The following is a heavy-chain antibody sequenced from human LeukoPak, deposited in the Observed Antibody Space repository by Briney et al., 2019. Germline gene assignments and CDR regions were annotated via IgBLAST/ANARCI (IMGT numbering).Heavy chain of an antibody. V-gene: IGHV3-21*01. Sequence: GGSLRLSCAASGFTFGSYSMNWVRQAPGKGLEWVSSISRSSSYIYYADLVKGRFTISRDNAKNSLYLQMNSLRAEDTAVYYCAREEGATAFDYWGQGTLVTVSS. CDR3: AREEGATAFDY. D-gene: IGHD1-26*01. CDR1: GFTFGSYS. J-gene: IGHJ4*02. CDR2: ISRSSSYI.